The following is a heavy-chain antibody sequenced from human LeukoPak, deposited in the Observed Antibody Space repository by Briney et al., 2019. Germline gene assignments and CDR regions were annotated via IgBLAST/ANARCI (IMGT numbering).Heavy chain of an antibody. CDR2: IYYSGST. D-gene: IGHD4-11*01. Sequence: SQTLSLTCTVSGGSISSGGYYWSWIRQHPGKGLEWIGYIYYSGSTYYNPSLKSRVTISVDTSKNQFSLKLSSETAADTAVYYCARTTVTTWVTFDLWGRGTLVTVSS. CDR1: GGSISSGGYY. V-gene: IGHV4-31*03. CDR3: ARTTVTTWVTFDL. J-gene: IGHJ2*01.